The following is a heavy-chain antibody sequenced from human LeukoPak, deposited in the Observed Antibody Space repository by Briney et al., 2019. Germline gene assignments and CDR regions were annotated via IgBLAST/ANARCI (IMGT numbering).Heavy chain of an antibody. CDR1: GFTFSSYS. V-gene: IGHV3-21*01. Sequence: PGGSLRLSCAASGFTFSSYSMNWVRQAPGKGLEWVSSISSSSSYIYYADSVKGRFTISRDNAKNSLYLQMNSLRAEDTAVYYCARDIPHRGYSSGWKGAFDYWGQGTLVTVSS. CDR2: ISSSSSYI. J-gene: IGHJ4*02. CDR3: ARDIPHRGYSSGWKGAFDY. D-gene: IGHD6-19*01.